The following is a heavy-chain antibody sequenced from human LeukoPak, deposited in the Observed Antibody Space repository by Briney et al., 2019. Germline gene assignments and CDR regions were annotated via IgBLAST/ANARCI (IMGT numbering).Heavy chain of an antibody. D-gene: IGHD5-24*01. CDR2: MNLNIGNT. Sequence: ASLRDSSEASGDTFTRYVIKRVRQAPGQRGERMARMNLNIGNTGSTQKFQGRVTMTRQTSISTAYMELSSLRSEDTAVYYCARAPAPRRDGYKLDNWGQGTLVTVSS. CDR3: ARAPAPRRDGYKLDN. V-gene: IGHV1-8*01. J-gene: IGHJ4*02. CDR1: GDTFTRYV.